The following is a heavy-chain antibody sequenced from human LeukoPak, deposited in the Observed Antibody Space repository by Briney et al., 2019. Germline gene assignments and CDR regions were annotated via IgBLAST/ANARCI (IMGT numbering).Heavy chain of an antibody. J-gene: IGHJ4*02. D-gene: IGHD2-2*02. CDR1: GLTLSDDY. CDR2: RTTSGNIK. V-gene: IGHV3-11*04. CDR3: ARVLTPSYCSTTSCYTSGKYFDY. Sequence: GGSLRLSCAASGLTLSDDYMTWVRQAPGKGLESVLIRTTSGNIKSSADSVKGRFAISRDNTKNSLYLQMNSLRAEDTAVYYCARVLTPSYCSTTSCYTSGKYFDYWGPGTLVSVSS.